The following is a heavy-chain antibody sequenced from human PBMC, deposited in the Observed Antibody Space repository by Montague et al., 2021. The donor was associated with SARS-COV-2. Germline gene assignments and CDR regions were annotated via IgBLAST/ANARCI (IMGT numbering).Heavy chain of an antibody. CDR3: ARDAGGPFDY. D-gene: IGHD2-8*02. CDR1: GGSISSHY. Sequence: ETLSLTCTVSGGSISSHYWSWIRQPPGKGLEWIGYIYYSGSTDYNPSLDSRATISVDTSKNQFSLSLSSVTAADTAVYYCARDAGGPFDYWGQGTLVTVSS. J-gene: IGHJ4*02. V-gene: IGHV4-59*11. CDR2: IYYSGST.